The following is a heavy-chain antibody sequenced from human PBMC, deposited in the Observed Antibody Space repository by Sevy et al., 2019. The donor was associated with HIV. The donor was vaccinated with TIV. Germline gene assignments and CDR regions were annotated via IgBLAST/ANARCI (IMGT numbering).Heavy chain of an antibody. J-gene: IGHJ4*02. Sequence: GGYLRLSCAASGFTFRKYGMHWVRQAPGKGLEWVAVIWWDGSEKYYADAVKGRFTISRDNSEDMMYLQMRSLRADDTAIYYCVRDPQINDIAESGIIHWGQGTLVTVSS. CDR1: GFTFRKYG. CDR2: IWWDGSEK. D-gene: IGHD1-1*01. V-gene: IGHV3-33*01. CDR3: VRDPQINDIAESGIIH.